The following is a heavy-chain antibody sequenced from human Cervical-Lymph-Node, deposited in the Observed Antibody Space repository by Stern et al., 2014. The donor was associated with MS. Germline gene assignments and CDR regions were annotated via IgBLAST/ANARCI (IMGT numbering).Heavy chain of an antibody. Sequence: ESGPTLVKPTQTLTLTCTFSGFSLNTSGVSVAWIRQPPGKALEWLVLFYWNDDKRYNPSLKSRVTITKDTSENQVVLKMTSMAPVDTATYYCAHNFGPAGNLDNAFDIWGRGTMVTVSS. CDR2: FYWNDDK. D-gene: IGHD4-23*01. V-gene: IGHV2-5*01. CDR3: AHNFGPAGNLDNAFDI. CDR1: GFSLNTSGVS. J-gene: IGHJ3*02.